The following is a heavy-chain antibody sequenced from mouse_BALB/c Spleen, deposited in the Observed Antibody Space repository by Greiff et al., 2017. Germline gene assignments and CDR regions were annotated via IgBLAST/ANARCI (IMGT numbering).Heavy chain of an antibody. CDR2: ISYSGST. J-gene: IGHJ2*01. Sequence: DVQLQESGPGLVKPSQSLSLTCTVTGYSITSDYAWNWIRQFPGNKLEWMGYISYSGSTSYNPSLKSRISITRDTSKNQFFLQLNSVTTEDTATYYCARGGWSYFDYWGQGTTLTVSS. CDR1: GYSITSDYA. CDR3: ARGGWSYFDY. D-gene: IGHD2-3*01. V-gene: IGHV3-2*02.